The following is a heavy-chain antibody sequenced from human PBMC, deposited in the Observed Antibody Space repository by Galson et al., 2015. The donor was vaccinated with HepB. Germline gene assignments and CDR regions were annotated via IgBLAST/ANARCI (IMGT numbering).Heavy chain of an antibody. D-gene: IGHD1-26*01. V-gene: IGHV4-61*01. CDR3: AIYSGSYGPFDY. CDR1: GGSVSSGSYY. J-gene: IGHJ4*02. CDR2: IYYSGST. Sequence: LSLTCTVSGGSVSSGSYYWGWIRQPPGKGLEWIGYIYYSGSTNYNPSLKSRVTISVDTSKNQFSLKLSSVTAADTAVYYCAIYSGSYGPFDYWGQGTLVTVSS.